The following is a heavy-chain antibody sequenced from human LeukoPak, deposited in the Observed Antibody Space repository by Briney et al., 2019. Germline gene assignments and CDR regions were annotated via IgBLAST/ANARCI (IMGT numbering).Heavy chain of an antibody. CDR1: GDTFTSYG. Sequence: ASVKVSCKSSGDTFTSYGISWVRQAPGQGLEWMGWISPYIGNTNYAQKLQGRVTMTTDTSTSTAYMELRSLTSDDTAVYYCARDSTRLTDYWGQGTLVTVSS. D-gene: IGHD1-1*01. CDR3: ARDSTRLTDY. V-gene: IGHV1-18*01. J-gene: IGHJ4*02. CDR2: ISPYIGNT.